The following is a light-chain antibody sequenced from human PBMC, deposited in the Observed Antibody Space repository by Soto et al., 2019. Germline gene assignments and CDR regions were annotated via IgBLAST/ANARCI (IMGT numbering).Light chain of an antibody. J-gene: IGKJ4*01. CDR3: QQNNKWPPVT. V-gene: IGKV3-15*01. CDR1: QTISND. CDR2: GAS. Sequence: EVVMTQSPATVSVSPGEGVTLSYRASQTISNDLAWYQQKPSQAPRLLIYGASTRATGVPARFSGGGSGTEFTLTISSLQSEDFAFYYCQQNNKWPPVTFGGGTKVEIK.